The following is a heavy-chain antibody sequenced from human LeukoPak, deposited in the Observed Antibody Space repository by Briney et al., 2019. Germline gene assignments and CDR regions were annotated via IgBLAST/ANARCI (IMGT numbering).Heavy chain of an antibody. Sequence: GGSLRLSCATSGFTFSTFWMHWVRQAPGKGLEWVSAISGSGGSTYYADSVKGRFTISRDNSKNTLYLQMNSLRAEDTAVYYCAKDPCTNGVCYYFDYWGQGTLVTVSS. D-gene: IGHD2-8*01. CDR1: GFTFSTFW. CDR2: ISGSGGST. V-gene: IGHV3-23*01. J-gene: IGHJ4*02. CDR3: AKDPCTNGVCYYFDY.